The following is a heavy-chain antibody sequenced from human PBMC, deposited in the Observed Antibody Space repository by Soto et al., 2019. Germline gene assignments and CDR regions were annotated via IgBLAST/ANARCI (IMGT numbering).Heavy chain of an antibody. D-gene: IGHD5-12*01. J-gene: IGHJ4*02. CDR2: INPNSGGT. CDR3: ATGYSGYGQTLF. V-gene: IGHV1-2*02. Sequence: ASLKVSCKASGYTFTGYYMHWVRQAPGQGLEWMGWINPNSGGTNYAQKFQGRVTMTRDTSISTAYMELSRLRSDDTAVYYCATGYSGYGQTLFWGQGTLVTVSS. CDR1: GYTFTGYY.